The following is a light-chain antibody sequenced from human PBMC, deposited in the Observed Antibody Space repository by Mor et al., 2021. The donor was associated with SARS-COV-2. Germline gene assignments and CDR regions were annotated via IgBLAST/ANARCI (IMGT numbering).Light chain of an antibody. J-gene: IGKJ4*01. CDR3: QQYYSTPLT. CDR2: AAS. CDR1: QGISNS. Sequence: RVTITCRASQGISNSLAWYQQKPGKAPKLLLYAASRFSGSGSGTDYTLTISSLQPEDFATYYCQQYYSTPLTFGGGTKVEIK. V-gene: IGKV1-NL1*01.